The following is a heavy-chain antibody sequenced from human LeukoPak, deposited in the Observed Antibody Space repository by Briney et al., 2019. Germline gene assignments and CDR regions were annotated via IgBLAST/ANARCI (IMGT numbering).Heavy chain of an antibody. J-gene: IGHJ4*02. Sequence: ASVKVSGKASGYTFTGYYMHWVRQAPGQGLEWMGWINPNSGGTNYAQKFQGRVTMTRDTSISTAYMELSRLRSDDTAVYYCARDTTHYSSSWHIDYWGQGTLVTVSS. V-gene: IGHV1-2*02. CDR3: ARDTTHYSSSWHIDY. D-gene: IGHD6-13*01. CDR2: INPNSGGT. CDR1: GYTFTGYY.